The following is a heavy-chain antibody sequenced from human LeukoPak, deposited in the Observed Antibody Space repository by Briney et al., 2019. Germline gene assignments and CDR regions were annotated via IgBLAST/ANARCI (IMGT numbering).Heavy chain of an antibody. D-gene: IGHD3-22*01. CDR1: GYTLTELS. V-gene: IGHV1-24*01. J-gene: IGHJ4*02. CDR3: ATGYSDRSGYYSAVLDY. Sequence: ASVKVSCKVSGYTLTELSMHWVRQAPGKGLEWMGGFDPEDGETIYAQKFQGRVTMTEDTSTDTAYMELSSLRSEDTAVYYCATGYSDRSGYYSAVLDYWGQGTLVTVFS. CDR2: FDPEDGET.